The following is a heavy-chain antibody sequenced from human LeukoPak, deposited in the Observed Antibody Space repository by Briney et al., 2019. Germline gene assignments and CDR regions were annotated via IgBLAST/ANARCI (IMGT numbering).Heavy chain of an antibody. CDR2: IYPGDSGT. CDR3: ARSGDREQLVGYNWFDP. J-gene: IGHJ5*02. D-gene: IGHD6-13*01. CDR1: GYSFTSYW. Sequence: GESLKISCKGSGYSFTSYWIGWVRQMPGKGLEWMGIIYPGDSGTRYSPSFQGQVTISADKSISTAYLQWSSLKASDTAMYYCARSGDREQLVGYNWFDPWGQGTLVTVSS. V-gene: IGHV5-51*01.